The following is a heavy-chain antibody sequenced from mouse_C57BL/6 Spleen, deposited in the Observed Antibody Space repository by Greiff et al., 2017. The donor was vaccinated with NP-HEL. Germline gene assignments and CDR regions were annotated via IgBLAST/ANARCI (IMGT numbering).Heavy chain of an antibody. CDR3: AREDYYGSSYGYFDY. D-gene: IGHD1-1*01. CDR1: GYSFTDYN. CDR2: INPNYGTT. J-gene: IGHJ2*01. V-gene: IGHV1-39*01. Sequence: VQLKESGPELVKPGASVKISCKASGYSFTDYNMNWVKQSNGKSLEWIGVINPNYGTTSYNQKFKGKATLTVDQSSSTAYMQLNSLTSEDSAVYYCAREDYYGSSYGYFDYWGQGTTLTVSS.